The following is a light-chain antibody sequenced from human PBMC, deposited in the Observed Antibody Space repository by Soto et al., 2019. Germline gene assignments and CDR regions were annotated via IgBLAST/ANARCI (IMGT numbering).Light chain of an antibody. V-gene: IGKV3-11*01. CDR3: QQRSNWIT. Sequence: DIVMTQSPATLSVAPCERATLSCRASQSVSRYLAWYQQKPGQAPRLLIYDASYRATVIPARFSGSGSGTDFILTISSLEPEDFAIYYCQQRSNWITFGQGTRLEIK. CDR2: DAS. CDR1: QSVSRY. J-gene: IGKJ5*01.